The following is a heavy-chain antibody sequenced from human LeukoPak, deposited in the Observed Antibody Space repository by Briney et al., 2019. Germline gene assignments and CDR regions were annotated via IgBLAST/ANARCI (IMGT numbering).Heavy chain of an antibody. J-gene: IGHJ6*03. V-gene: IGHV4-38-2*01. D-gene: IGHD1-26*01. Sequence: PSETLSLTCPVSGYSITTNYYWAWIRQSPGTGLEWIGRLYHNGETYYNPSLKNPVILSIDTSKNEFALRLTSVTAADTAVYYCVTPRSWELSDMAVWGKGTTVSVSS. CDR1: GYSITTNYY. CDR3: VTPRSWELSDMAV. CDR2: LYHNGET.